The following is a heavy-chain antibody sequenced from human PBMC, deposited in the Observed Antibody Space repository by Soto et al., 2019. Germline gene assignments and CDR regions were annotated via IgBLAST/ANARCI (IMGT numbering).Heavy chain of an antibody. CDR1: GYTFTSYD. CDR2: MNPNSGNT. CDR3: ARGRGHSYGRNYYYYYGMDV. J-gene: IGHJ6*02. V-gene: IGHV1-8*01. D-gene: IGHD5-18*01. Sequence: ASVKVSCKASGYTFTSYDINWVRQATGQGLEWMGWMNPNSGNTGYAQKFQGRVTMTRNTSISTAYVELSSLRSEDTAVYYCARGRGHSYGRNYYYYYGMDVWGQGTTVTVSS.